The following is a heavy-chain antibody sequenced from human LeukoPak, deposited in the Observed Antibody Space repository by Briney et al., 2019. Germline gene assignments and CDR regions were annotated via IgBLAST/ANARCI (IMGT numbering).Heavy chain of an antibody. CDR1: GFTFSSYA. CDR3: ASVGIDYTQYYFDY. CDR2: ISSSSSYI. V-gene: IGHV3-21*01. J-gene: IGHJ4*02. D-gene: IGHD4-11*01. Sequence: PGGSLRLSCAASGFTFSSYAMSWVRQAPGKGLEWVSSISSSSSYIYYADSVKGRFTISRDNAKNSLYLQMNSLRAEDTAVYYCASVGIDYTQYYFDYWGQGTLVTVSS.